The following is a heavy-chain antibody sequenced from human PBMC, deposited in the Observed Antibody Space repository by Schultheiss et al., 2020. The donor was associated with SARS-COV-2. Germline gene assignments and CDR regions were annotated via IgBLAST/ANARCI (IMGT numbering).Heavy chain of an antibody. Sequence: GSLRLSCAASGFTVSSDYMNWVRQAPGKGLEWIGYIFYSGSTNYNPSLKSRVTISVDTSKNQFSLKLSSVTAADTAVYYCARGVGQQWLVQVIDYWGQGTLVTVSS. CDR3: ARGVGQQWLVQVIDY. J-gene: IGHJ4*02. CDR2: IFYSGST. CDR1: GFTVSSDY. V-gene: IGHV4-59*02. D-gene: IGHD6-19*01.